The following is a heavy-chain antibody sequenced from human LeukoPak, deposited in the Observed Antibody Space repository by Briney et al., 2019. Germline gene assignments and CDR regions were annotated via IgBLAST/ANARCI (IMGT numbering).Heavy chain of an antibody. CDR2: INPNSGGT. CDR1: GYTFTGYY. D-gene: IGHD3-22*01. V-gene: IGHV1-2*02. CDR3: ARDVSYYASSGCFDY. J-gene: IGHJ4*02. Sequence: GASVKVSCKASGYTFTGYYMHWVRQAPGQGLEWMGWINPNSGGTNYAQKFQGRVTMTRDTSISTAYMELSRLRSDDTAVYYCARDVSYYASSGCFDYWGQGTLVTVSS.